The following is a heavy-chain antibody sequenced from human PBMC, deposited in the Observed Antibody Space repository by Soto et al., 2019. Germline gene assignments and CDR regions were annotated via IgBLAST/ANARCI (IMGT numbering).Heavy chain of an antibody. J-gene: IGHJ6*04. CDR3: ARERGVSGSYYYYYGMDV. D-gene: IGHD1-26*01. V-gene: IGHV1-18*01. CDR2: ISACNGST. Sequence: RQAPGXGLERMGWISACNGSTIYAQKLQGRVTMTTDTSTSTAYMELRSLRSDDTAVYYCARERGVSGSYYYYYGMDVWGKGTTVTVSS.